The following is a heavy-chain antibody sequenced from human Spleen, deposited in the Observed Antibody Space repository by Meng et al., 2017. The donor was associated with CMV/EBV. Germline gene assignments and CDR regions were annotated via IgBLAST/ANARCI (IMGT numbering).Heavy chain of an antibody. Sequence: AATAVNGRINDRSWCRQAPGKGLEWVSVIYSGGRTYDADSVKGRFTISRDNSKNTLYLKMNSLRAEDTAAYYCSTTVVITPGADYWGQGTLVTVSS. CDR3: STTVVITPGADY. V-gene: IGHV3-53*01. D-gene: IGHD4-23*01. CDR2: IYSGGRT. CDR1: AVNGRIND. J-gene: IGHJ4*02.